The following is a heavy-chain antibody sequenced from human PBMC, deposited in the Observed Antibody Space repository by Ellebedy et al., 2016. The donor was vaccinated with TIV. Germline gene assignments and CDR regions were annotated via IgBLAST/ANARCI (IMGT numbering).Heavy chain of an antibody. CDR1: GGSFSGYY. J-gene: IGHJ4*02. Sequence: MPSETLSLTCAVYGGSFSGYYWSWIRQPPGKGLEWIGEINHSGSTNYNPSLKSRVTVSVDTSKNQFSLKLSSVTAADTAVYYCARVDSSGPFDYWGQGTLVTVSS. CDR3: ARVDSSGPFDY. CDR2: INHSGST. D-gene: IGHD6-19*01. V-gene: IGHV4-34*01.